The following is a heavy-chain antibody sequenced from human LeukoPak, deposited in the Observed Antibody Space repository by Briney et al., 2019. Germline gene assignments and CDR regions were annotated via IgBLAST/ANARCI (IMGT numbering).Heavy chain of an antibody. Sequence: SETLSLACAVYGGSFGGYYWSWIRQPPGKGLEWIGEINHSGSTNYNPSLKSRVTISVDTSKNQFSLKLSSVTAADTAVYYCARGRPPHYDSSGYSFDYWGQGTLVTVSS. CDR2: INHSGST. J-gene: IGHJ4*02. CDR1: GGSFGGYY. D-gene: IGHD3-22*01. CDR3: ARGRPPHYDSSGYSFDY. V-gene: IGHV4-34*01.